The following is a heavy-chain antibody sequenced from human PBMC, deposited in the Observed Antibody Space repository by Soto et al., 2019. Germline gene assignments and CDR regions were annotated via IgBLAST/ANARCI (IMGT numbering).Heavy chain of an antibody. V-gene: IGHV1-18*04. Sequence: ASVKVSCKASGDRFSSYGLSWVRQAPGQGLEWMGWISVSNGNSKSAEKFQGRITMTIDTFTVTAYMDLKSLRPDDTAMYYCARVGRSNGCDVRPGDIPYWGQGTRVTVSS. CDR2: ISVSNGNS. D-gene: IGHD3-16*01. J-gene: IGHJ4*02. CDR3: ARVGRSNGCDVRPGDIPY. CDR1: GDRFSSYG.